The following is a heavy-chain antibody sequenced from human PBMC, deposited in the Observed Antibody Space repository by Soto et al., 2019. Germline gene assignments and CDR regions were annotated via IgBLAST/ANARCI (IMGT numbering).Heavy chain of an antibody. Sequence: PSETLSLTCAVSGYSISSGYYWGCIRQPPGKGLEWIGSIYHSGSTYYNPSLKSRVTISVDTSKNQFSLKLSSVTAADTAVYYCASMYYDSSGYPTYAFDYWGQGTLVTVSS. CDR1: GYSISSGYY. J-gene: IGHJ4*02. CDR2: IYHSGST. V-gene: IGHV4-38-2*01. D-gene: IGHD3-22*01. CDR3: ASMYYDSSGYPTYAFDY.